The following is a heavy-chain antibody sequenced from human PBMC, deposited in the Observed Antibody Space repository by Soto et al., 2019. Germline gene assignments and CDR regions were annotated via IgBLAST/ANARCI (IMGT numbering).Heavy chain of an antibody. CDR3: ARDLGPRHTRGSFDI. J-gene: IGHJ3*02. CDR1: GFTFSDYY. CDR2: ISSSSSYA. D-gene: IGHD3-10*01. Sequence: QVQLVESGGGLVKPGGSLRLSCAASGFTFSDYYMSWIRQAPGKGLEWVSYISSSSSYANYTDSVKGRFTISRDNAKNSLYLQMNSLRAEDTAVYYCARDLGPRHTRGSFDIWGQGTMVTVSS. V-gene: IGHV3-11*05.